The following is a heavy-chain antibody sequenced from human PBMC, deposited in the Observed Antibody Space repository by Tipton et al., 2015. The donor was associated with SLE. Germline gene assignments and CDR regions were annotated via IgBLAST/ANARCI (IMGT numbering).Heavy chain of an antibody. CDR3: AKAVAGFFDY. D-gene: IGHD6-19*01. CDR1: GGSISSYY. CDR2: IYYSGST. Sequence: TLSLTCTVSGGSISSYYWSWIRQPPGKGLEWIGYIYYSGSTNYNPSLKSRVTISVDKSKNQFSLKLSSVTAADTAVYYCAKAVAGFFDYWGQGTLVTVSS. J-gene: IGHJ4*02. V-gene: IGHV4-59*12.